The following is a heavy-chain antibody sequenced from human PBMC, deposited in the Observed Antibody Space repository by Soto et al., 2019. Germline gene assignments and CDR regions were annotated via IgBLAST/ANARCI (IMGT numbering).Heavy chain of an antibody. Sequence: QVQLQESGPGLVKPSETLSLICTVSGASLRSGSYYWSWIRPPPGKGLEWMGSISHSGRPSYDPSLKSRLTMSVDTSQTQCSLQLNSVTAADTAVYYCPYGSSFDYWGQGTLVTVSS. D-gene: IGHD3-10*01. V-gene: IGHV4-61*01. CDR3: PYGSSFDY. J-gene: IGHJ4*02. CDR1: GASLRSGSYY. CDR2: ISHSGRP.